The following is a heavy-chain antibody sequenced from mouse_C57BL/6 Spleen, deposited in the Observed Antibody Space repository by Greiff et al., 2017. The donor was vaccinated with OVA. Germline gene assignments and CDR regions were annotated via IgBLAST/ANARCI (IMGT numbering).Heavy chain of an antibody. J-gene: IGHJ1*03. Sequence: VKLVESGPGLVQPSQSLSITCTVSGFSLTSYGVHWVRQSPGKGLEWLGVIWRGGSTDYNAAFMSRLSITKDNSKSQVFFKMNSLQADDTSIYYCAKKGVHWYFDVWGTGTTVTVSS. V-gene: IGHV2-5*01. CDR2: IWRGGST. CDR3: AKKGVHWYFDV. CDR1: GFSLTSYG.